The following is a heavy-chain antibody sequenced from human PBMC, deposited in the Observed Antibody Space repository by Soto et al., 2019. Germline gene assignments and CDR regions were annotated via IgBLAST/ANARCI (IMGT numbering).Heavy chain of an antibody. D-gene: IGHD2-15*01. V-gene: IGHV4-30-4*01. CDR3: VRDVGYCSGGSCYSRNWFDP. CDR1: GGSISSGDYY. CDR2: IYYTGST. Sequence: QVQLQESGPGLVKPSQTLSLTCTVSGGSISSGDYYWSWIRQSPGKGLEWIGYIYYTGSTYYNPSLKSRVTISVDTSKNQFSLKLNSVTAADTAVYYCVRDVGYCSGGSCYSRNWFDPWGQGTPVTVSS. J-gene: IGHJ5*02.